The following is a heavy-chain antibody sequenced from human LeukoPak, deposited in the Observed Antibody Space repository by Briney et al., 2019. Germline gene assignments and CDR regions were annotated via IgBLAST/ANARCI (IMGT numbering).Heavy chain of an antibody. CDR3: AGRWLRLGPIDY. J-gene: IGHJ4*02. CDR2: ISGRGDST. D-gene: IGHD5-12*01. CDR1: GFTLSTYG. Sequence: PGGSLRLSCVASGFTLSTYGMSCVRQAPGKGLEWVSGISGRGDSTYYADSVKGRFTIARDNSKDTLYLQMNSLRVDATAVYYCAGRWLRLGPIDYWGQGTLVSVSS. V-gene: IGHV3-23*01.